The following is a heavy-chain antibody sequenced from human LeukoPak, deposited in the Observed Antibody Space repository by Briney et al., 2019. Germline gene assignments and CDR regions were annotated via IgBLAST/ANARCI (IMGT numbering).Heavy chain of an antibody. CDR2: VYYSGTT. CDR3: AREGTTEAFDI. D-gene: IGHD4-17*01. Sequence: SETLSLTCTVSGGSISNHYWTWIRQSPGKGLEWIGFVYYSGTTHYNPSPESRVTISVDVSKNQFSLKLDSVTTADTAVYYCAREGTTEAFDIWGQGTMVTVSS. CDR1: GGSISNHY. V-gene: IGHV4-59*11. J-gene: IGHJ3*02.